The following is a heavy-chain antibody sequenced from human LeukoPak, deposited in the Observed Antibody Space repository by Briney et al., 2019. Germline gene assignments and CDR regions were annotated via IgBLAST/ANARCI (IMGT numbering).Heavy chain of an antibody. CDR2: IQQDGSEK. V-gene: IGHV3-7*04. CDR1: GFTFSDYW. D-gene: IGHD5-18*01. J-gene: IGHJ4*02. Sequence: GGSLRLSCAASGFTFSDYWMSWVRQAPGKGLEWVANIQQDGSEKYYMDSVKGRFTISRDNAKKSLFLQVSSLRGEDTAVYYCARDRGFSYGIDFWGQGTLVTVSS. CDR3: ARDRGFSYGIDF.